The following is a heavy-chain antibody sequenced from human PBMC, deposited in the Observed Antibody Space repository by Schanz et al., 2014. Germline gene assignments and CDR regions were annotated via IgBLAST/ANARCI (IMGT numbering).Heavy chain of an antibody. CDR3: ARGRVLEA. CDR1: GFTFSSYG. J-gene: IGHJ5*02. D-gene: IGHD1-1*01. CDR2: IWYDGSNK. V-gene: IGHV3-33*01. Sequence: VQLLESGGGLVQPGGSLRLSCAASGFTFSSYGMHWVRQAPGKGLEWVAVIWYDGSNKYYADSVKGRFTISRDNAKNSQFRQMNSLRPEDAAVYFCARGRVLEAWGEGTLVTVSS.